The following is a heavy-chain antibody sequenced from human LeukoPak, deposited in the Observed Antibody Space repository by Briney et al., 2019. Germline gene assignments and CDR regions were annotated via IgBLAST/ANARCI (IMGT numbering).Heavy chain of an antibody. CDR3: ARRGLATTKDYFYYMDV. CDR2: IYYTGST. CDR1: GGSISSYY. V-gene: IGHV4-59*01. D-gene: IGHD5-24*01. J-gene: IGHJ6*03. Sequence: PSETLSLTCTVSGGSISSYYWGWIRQSPGKGLEWIGYIYYTGSTNYNPSLKSRITISLDTSKNQFSLELNSVTAADTAVCYCARRGLATTKDYFYYMDVWGRGTTVTISS.